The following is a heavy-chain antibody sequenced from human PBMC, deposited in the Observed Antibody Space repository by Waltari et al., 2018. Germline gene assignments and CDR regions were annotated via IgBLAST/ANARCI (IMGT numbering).Heavy chain of an antibody. J-gene: IGHJ3*02. CDR1: GGSFSGYY. Sequence: HVQLQQWGAGLLKPSETLSLSCTVYGGSFSGYYWTWVRQTPEKGLEWIGEISDSGGPKYTPSRESRVTISLETSKNQFSLKLASVTAADTAMYYCARDSQLGAVFDIWGQGTMVTVSS. CDR3: ARDSQLGAVFDI. CDR2: ISDSGGP. D-gene: IGHD7-27*01. V-gene: IGHV4-34*01.